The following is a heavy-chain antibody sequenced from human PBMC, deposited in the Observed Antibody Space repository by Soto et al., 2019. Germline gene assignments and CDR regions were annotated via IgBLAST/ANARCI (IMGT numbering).Heavy chain of an antibody. CDR3: ARYSYAYGLDV. D-gene: IGHD5-18*01. Sequence: ASVKVSWQAAGYGFTSYGISWVRQAPGQGLEWMAWISGNGNTVYTQNFQDRVTLTADTSTTTAYMDLRSLRSDDTAVYYCARYSYAYGLDVWGQGTTVTSP. V-gene: IGHV1-18*01. CDR1: GYGFTSYG. J-gene: IGHJ6*02. CDR2: ISGNGNT.